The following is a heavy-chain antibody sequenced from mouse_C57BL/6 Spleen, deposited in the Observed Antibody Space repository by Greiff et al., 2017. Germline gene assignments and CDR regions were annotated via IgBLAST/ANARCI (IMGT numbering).Heavy chain of an antibody. Sequence: QVQLQQSGPGLVQPSQSLSITCTVSGFSLTSYGVHWVRQSPGKGLEWLGVIWSGGSTDYNAAFISRLSISKDNSKSQVFFKMNSLQADDTAIYYCASPAYQAWFAYWGQGTLVTVSA. J-gene: IGHJ3*01. CDR3: ASPAYQAWFAY. CDR1: GFSLTSYG. V-gene: IGHV2-2*01. D-gene: IGHD2-10*01. CDR2: IWSGGST.